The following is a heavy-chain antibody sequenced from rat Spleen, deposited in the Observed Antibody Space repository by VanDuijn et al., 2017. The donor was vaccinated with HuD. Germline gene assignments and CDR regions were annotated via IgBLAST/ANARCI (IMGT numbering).Heavy chain of an antibody. CDR3: ARSDFYGSWRPFAY. CDR1: GYSITSGY. Sequence: EVQLQESGPGLVKPSQSLSLTCSVTGYSITSGYGWSWIRKFPGNKLEWMGYISYSGTTGYNPSLKSRISVTRDTSKNQFFLHLNSVTTEDTGTYYCARSDFYGSWRPFAYWGQGTLVTVSS. V-gene: IGHV3-1*01. D-gene: IGHD1-2*01. CDR2: ISYSGTT. J-gene: IGHJ3*01.